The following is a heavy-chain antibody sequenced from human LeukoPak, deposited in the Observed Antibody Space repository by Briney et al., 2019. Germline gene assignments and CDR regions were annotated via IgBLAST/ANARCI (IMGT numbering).Heavy chain of an antibody. J-gene: IGHJ6*02. CDR1: GGSISSGGYS. Sequence: SETLSLTCAVSGGSISSGGYSWSWIRQPPGKGLEWIGYIYHSGSTYYNPSLKSRVTISVDRSKNQFSLKLSSVTAADTAVYYCARGSVTTPYYGMDVWGQGTTVTVSS. CDR2: IYHSGST. V-gene: IGHV4-30-2*01. CDR3: ARGSVTTPYYGMDV. D-gene: IGHD4-11*01.